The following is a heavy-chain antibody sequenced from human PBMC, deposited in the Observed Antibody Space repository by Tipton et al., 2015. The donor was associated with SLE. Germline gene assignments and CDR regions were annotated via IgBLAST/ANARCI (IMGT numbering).Heavy chain of an antibody. Sequence: TLSLTCTVSGGSISSSNYYWGWLRQPPGKGLEWIGYIYHSGTTNYNPSLKSRITISVDTSKNQFSLDLSSVAAADTAVYYCARLTVTPHWYFDLWGRGTPVTVSS. J-gene: IGHJ2*01. V-gene: IGHV4-61*05. CDR2: IYHSGTT. CDR1: GGSISSSNYY. D-gene: IGHD2-21*02. CDR3: ARLTVTPHWYFDL.